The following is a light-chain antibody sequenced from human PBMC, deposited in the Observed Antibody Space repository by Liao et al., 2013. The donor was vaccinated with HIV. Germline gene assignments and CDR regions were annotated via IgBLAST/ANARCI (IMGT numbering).Light chain of an antibody. V-gene: IGLV3-1*01. Sequence: SYDLTQPPSVSVSPGQTASITCFGDKLGNKYASWYQQKPGQSPVLVIYQDTKRPSGIPERFSGSNSGNTATLTISGTQAVDEADYYCQVWHSSSAQEVFGGGTKLTVL. CDR2: QDT. CDR1: KLGNKY. CDR3: QVWHSSSAQEV. J-gene: IGLJ3*02.